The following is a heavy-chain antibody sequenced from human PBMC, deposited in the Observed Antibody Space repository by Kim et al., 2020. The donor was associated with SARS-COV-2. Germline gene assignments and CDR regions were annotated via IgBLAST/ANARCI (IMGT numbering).Heavy chain of an antibody. V-gene: IGHV3-23*01. CDR1: GFTFTGYA. CDR3: MKGGWGWIWDH. Sequence: GGSLRLSCTTSGFTFTGYAMSWVRQAPGKGLEWVSRIDGRDGTTYYVDSVKGRFTISRDNSKNTLYLQMNSLRADDTAVYHWMKGGWGWIWDHWGQGTRV. CDR2: IDGRDGTT. D-gene: IGHD2-2*03. J-gene: IGHJ4*02.